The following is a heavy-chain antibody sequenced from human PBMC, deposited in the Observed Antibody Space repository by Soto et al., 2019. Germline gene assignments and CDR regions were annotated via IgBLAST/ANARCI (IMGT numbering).Heavy chain of an antibody. CDR3: ARSVFP. CDR2: IYYSGST. CDR1: AVSIRSDGYY. J-gene: IGHJ5*02. V-gene: IGHV4-31*03. Sequence: LSEKLSHRYTVSAVSIRSDGYYWTWIRQHPGKGLEWIGYIYYSGSTYYNPSLKSRVTISVDTSKNQFSLKLSSVTAADTAVYYCARSVFPWGQGTLVTVS.